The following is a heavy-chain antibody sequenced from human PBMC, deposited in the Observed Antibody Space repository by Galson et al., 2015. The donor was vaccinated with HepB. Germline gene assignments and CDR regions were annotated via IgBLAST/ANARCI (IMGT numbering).Heavy chain of an antibody. CDR2: ICGTNGSI. D-gene: IGHD3-10*01. V-gene: IGHV3-9*01. Sequence: SLRLSCAASGFTFGDYAMHWVRQAPGKGLEWVSGICGTNGSICYADSVKGRFTISRDNAKNSLYLQMNSLRAEDTALYYCAKTPELWFGTFDPWGQGTLVTVSS. J-gene: IGHJ5*02. CDR1: GFTFGDYA. CDR3: AKTPELWFGTFDP.